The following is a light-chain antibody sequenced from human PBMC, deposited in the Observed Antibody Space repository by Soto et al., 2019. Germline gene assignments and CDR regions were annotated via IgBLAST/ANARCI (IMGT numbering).Light chain of an antibody. CDR2: AAS. Sequence: DIPLTQSPSFLSASVGDRVTITCRASQGISSYLAWYQQKPGKAPKLLIYAASTLQSGVPSSFSGSGSGTEFTLTISSLQPEDFATYYCHQLYSYPRTFGGGTRVEIK. CDR1: QGISSY. V-gene: IGKV1-9*01. CDR3: HQLYSYPRT. J-gene: IGKJ4*01.